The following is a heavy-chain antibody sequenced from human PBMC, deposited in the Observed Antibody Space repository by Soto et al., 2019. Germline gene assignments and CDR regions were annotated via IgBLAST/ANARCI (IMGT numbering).Heavy chain of an antibody. CDR2: VYYRGRS. Sequence: SETLSLTCTVSGGSVTNSSYYWGWIRQSPGKGLEWIGSVYYRGRSYSKSPVKSRVTISVDTSKNRFSLSLNSVTASDTAVYFCVSQRTTVPTQAYFDYWGPGALVTVSS. D-gene: IGHD4-17*01. J-gene: IGHJ4*02. CDR1: GGSVTNSSYY. V-gene: IGHV4-39*01. CDR3: VSQRTTVPTQAYFDY.